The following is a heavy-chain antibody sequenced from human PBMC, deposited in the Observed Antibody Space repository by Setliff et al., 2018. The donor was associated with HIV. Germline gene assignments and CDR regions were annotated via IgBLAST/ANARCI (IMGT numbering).Heavy chain of an antibody. CDR1: GFTVSSYY. CDR3: ARGAPAVPPALSPPHSYNWFDP. J-gene: IGHJ5*02. D-gene: IGHD3-16*02. V-gene: IGHV3-66*01. Sequence: PGGSLRLSCAASGFTVSSYYMSWVRQAPGKGLEWVSTIYSDGNTYHADSVKGRFTLSRDNSENTLYLEMHSLRTEDTAVYFCARGAPAVPPALSPPHSYNWFDPWGQGTVVTVSS. CDR2: IYSDGNT.